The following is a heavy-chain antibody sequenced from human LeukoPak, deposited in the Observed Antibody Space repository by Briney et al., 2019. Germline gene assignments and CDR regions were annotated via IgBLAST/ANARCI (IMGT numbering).Heavy chain of an antibody. J-gene: IGHJ5*02. CDR2: INPNSGGT. CDR1: GGTFSSYA. Sequence: ASVKVSCKASGGTFSSYAISWVRQAPGQGLEWMGRINPNSGGTNYAQKFQGRVTMTRDTSISTAYMELTRLRSDDTGVYYCARDTITMGINWFDPWGQGTLVTVSS. V-gene: IGHV1-2*05. D-gene: IGHD3-10*01. CDR3: ARDTITMGINWFDP.